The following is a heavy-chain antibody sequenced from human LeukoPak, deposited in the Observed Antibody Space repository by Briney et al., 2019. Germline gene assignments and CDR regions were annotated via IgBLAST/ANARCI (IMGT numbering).Heavy chain of an antibody. J-gene: IGHJ4*02. D-gene: IGHD5-12*01. Sequence: SETLSLTCTVSGGSISSSSYYWGWIRQPPGKGLEWIGSIYYSGSTYYNPSLKSRVTISVDTSKNQFSLKLSSVTAADTAVYYCARVSGYDWESFYDYWGQGTLVTVAS. V-gene: IGHV4-39*07. CDR1: GGSISSSSYY. CDR2: IYYSGST. CDR3: ARVSGYDWESFYDY.